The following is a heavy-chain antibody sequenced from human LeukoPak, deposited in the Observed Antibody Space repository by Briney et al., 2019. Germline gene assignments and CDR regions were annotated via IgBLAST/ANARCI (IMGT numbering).Heavy chain of an antibody. CDR3: ARLSTSCHDY. D-gene: IGHD2-2*01. CDR2: IYHSGST. J-gene: IGHJ4*02. Sequence: SETLSFTCAVSGYSISSGYYWGWIRQPPGKGLEWIGSIYHSGSTYYNPSLKSRVTISVDTSKNQFSLKLSSVTAADTAVYYCARLSTSCHDYWGQGTLVTVSS. CDR1: GYSISSGYY. V-gene: IGHV4-38-2*01.